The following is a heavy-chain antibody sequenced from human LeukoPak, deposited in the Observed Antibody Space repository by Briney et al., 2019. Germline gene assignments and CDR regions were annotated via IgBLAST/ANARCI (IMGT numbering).Heavy chain of an antibody. CDR1: GFTFTNAW. Sequence: GGSLRLSCAASGFTFTNAWLNWVRQAPGKGLEWVGRIKSKTDGGTTDYAAPVKGRFTISRDDSKNTLYLQMNSLKTEDTAVYYCTTTPTKYYDFWSAYNDYWGQGTLVTVSS. V-gene: IGHV3-15*07. D-gene: IGHD3-3*01. CDR3: TTTPTKYYDFWSAYNDY. J-gene: IGHJ4*02. CDR2: IKSKTDGGTT.